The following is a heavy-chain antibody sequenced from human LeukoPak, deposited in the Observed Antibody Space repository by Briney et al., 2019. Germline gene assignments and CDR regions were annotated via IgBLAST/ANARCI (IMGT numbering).Heavy chain of an antibody. J-gene: IGHJ6*02. CDR3: AKSPVPYCSGGSCYGMDV. CDR1: GFTFSDYY. D-gene: IGHD2-15*01. V-gene: IGHV3-11*01. CDR2: MSSSGSTI. Sequence: GGSLRLSCAASGFTFSDYYMSWIRQAPGQELEWVSYMSSSGSTIYYADSVKGRFTISRDNSKNTLYLQMNSLRAEDTAVYYCAKSPVPYCSGGSCYGMDVWGQGTTVTVSS.